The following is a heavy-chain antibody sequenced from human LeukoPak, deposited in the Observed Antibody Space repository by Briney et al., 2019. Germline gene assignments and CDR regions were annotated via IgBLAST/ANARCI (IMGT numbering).Heavy chain of an antibody. CDR1: GVSISSNLW. J-gene: IGHJ4*02. V-gene: IGHV4-4*02. CDR2: IHHSGST. CDR3: ARDSGRTDH. Sequence: SETLSLTCAVSGVSISSNLWWTWVRQPPGKGLEWIAEIHHSGSTNYNPSLKSRVTISVDKSKNQFSLKLSSVTAADTAVYYCARDSGRTDHWGQGTLVTVSS. D-gene: IGHD6-19*01.